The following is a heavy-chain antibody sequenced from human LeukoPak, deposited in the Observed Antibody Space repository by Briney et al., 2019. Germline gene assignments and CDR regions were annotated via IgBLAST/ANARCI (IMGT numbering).Heavy chain of an antibody. CDR1: GGSISSSNYF. CDR2: INHSGSI. CDR3: ARSRSRPLLPPLPKSQYYFDF. J-gene: IGHJ4*02. Sequence: SETLSLTCTVSGGSISSSNYFWGWIRQPPGKGLEWIGEINHSGSINYNPSLRSRVTISVDTSKNQFSLKLRSVTAADTATYYCARSRSRPLLPPLPKSQYYFDFWGQGTLVTVSS. D-gene: IGHD2-21*01. V-gene: IGHV4-39*07.